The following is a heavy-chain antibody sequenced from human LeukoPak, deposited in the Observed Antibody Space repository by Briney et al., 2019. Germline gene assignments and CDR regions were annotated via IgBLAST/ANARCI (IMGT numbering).Heavy chain of an antibody. D-gene: IGHD3-10*01. J-gene: IGHJ6*02. V-gene: IGHV1-69*04. Sequence: SVKVSCKASGGTFSSYAISWVRQAPGQGLEWMGRIIPILGIANYAQKFQGSVTITADKSTSTAYMELSSLRSEDTAVYYCARLVRGVINSFWYYYGMDVWGQGTTVTVSS. CDR3: ARLVRGVINSFWYYYGMDV. CDR2: IIPILGIA. CDR1: GGTFSSYA.